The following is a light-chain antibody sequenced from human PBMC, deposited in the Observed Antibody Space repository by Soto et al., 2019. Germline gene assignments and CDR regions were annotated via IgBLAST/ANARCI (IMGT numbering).Light chain of an antibody. V-gene: IGKV1-39*01. Sequence: DIQMTQSPSSLSASVGGRVTITCRASQSISSYLNWYQQKPGKAPKLLIYATSSLQSRVPSRFSGSGTVTEFTHTISSLQPEDCAAYYCQQSYSTLWTFGQGTKVDIK. CDR1: QSISSY. J-gene: IGKJ1*01. CDR2: ATS. CDR3: QQSYSTLWT.